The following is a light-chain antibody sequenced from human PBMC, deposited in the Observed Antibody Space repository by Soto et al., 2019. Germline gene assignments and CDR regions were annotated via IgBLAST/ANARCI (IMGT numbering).Light chain of an antibody. CDR2: KND. CDR3: AAWDDSLNGWV. V-gene: IGLV1-47*01. CDR1: SSNIGRNY. J-gene: IGLJ3*02. Sequence: QSVLTQPPSASGTPGQRVTISCSGSSSNIGRNYVYWYQQFPGTAPKILIYKNDQRPSGVPDRFSGSKSGTSASLAISGLRSEDEADYYCAAWDDSLNGWVFGGGTKLTVL.